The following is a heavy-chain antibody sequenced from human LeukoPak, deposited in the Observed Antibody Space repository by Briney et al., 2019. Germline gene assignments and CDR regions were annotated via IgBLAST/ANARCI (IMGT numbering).Heavy chain of an antibody. J-gene: IGHJ4*02. CDR2: IRDSGNGT. V-gene: IGHV3-23*01. CDR3: AKWAYYDFWSGHYKSHFDS. D-gene: IGHD3-3*01. CDR1: GFTFKNYA. Sequence: GGSLRLSCVVSGFTFKNYAMSWARQAPGKGLECVSSIRDSGNGTDYADSVKGRFTVSRDNSKNTLYLHMNTLSAEDTAVYYCAKWAYYDFWSGHYKSHFDSWGQGTLVTVSP.